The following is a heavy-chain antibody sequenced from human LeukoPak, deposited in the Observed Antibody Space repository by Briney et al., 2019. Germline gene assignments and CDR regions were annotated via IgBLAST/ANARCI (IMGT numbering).Heavy chain of an antibody. CDR1: GFTASSNY. J-gene: IGHJ4*02. CDR3: AFGLGFGDRYFDY. Sequence: GSLRLSCSASGFTASSNYMSCVRQAPGKGLEWFAVIYSGGSTYYADSVKGRFTISRDNSKNTQYVQMNSLRAEDTAVYYCAFGLGFGDRYFDYWGQGTLVTVSS. CDR2: IYSGGST. D-gene: IGHD3-10*01. V-gene: IGHV3-66*01.